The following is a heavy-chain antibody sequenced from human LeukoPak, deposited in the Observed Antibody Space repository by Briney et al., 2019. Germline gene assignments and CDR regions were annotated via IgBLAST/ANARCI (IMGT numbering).Heavy chain of an antibody. Sequence: GGSLRLSCAASGFTFNNYWMHWVRQAPGKGLVWVSRINSDGSATSYADSVKGRFTISRDNAKNTLYLQMNTLRAEDTAVCFCARDLVGDYCDSSCYYYANWGQGTLVTVSS. CDR3: ARDLVGDYCDSSCYYYAN. V-gene: IGHV3-74*01. CDR2: INSDGSAT. CDR1: GFTFNNYW. D-gene: IGHD3-22*01. J-gene: IGHJ4*02.